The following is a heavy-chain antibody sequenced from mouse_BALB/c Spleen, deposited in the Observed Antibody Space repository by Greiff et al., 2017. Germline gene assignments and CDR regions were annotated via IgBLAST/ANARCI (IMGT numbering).Heavy chain of an antibody. V-gene: IGHV5-15*02. Sequence: EVKVEESGGGLVQPGGSRKLSCAASGFTFSDYGMAWVRQAPGKGPEWVAFISNLAYSIYYADTVTGRFTISRENAKNTLYLEMSSLRSEDTAMYYCARVSTGTDAMDYWGQGTSVTVSS. J-gene: IGHJ4*01. D-gene: IGHD4-1*02. CDR3: ARVSTGTDAMDY. CDR1: GFTFSDYG. CDR2: ISNLAYSI.